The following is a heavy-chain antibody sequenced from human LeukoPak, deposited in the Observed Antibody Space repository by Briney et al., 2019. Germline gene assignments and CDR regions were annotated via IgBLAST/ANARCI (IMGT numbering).Heavy chain of an antibody. CDR1: GFTFSSYA. Sequence: GGSLRLSCAASGFTFSSYAMHWVRQAPGKGLEWVAVISYDGSNKYYADSVKSRFTISRDNSKNTLYLQMNSLRAEDTAVYYCAELGITMIGGVWGKGTTVTISS. D-gene: IGHD3-10*02. CDR3: AELGITMIGGV. V-gene: IGHV3-30*04. CDR2: ISYDGSNK. J-gene: IGHJ6*04.